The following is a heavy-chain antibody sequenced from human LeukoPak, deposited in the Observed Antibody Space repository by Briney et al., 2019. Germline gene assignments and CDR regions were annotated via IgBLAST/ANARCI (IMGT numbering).Heavy chain of an antibody. CDR2: VSNSGDYI. Sequence: GGSLRLSCAASGFSFSSYRMNWVRQAPGKGLEWVSSVSNSGDYIHYADSVKGRFTISRDNAKNSLYLQMNSLRAEDTAVYYCARAVGAKYYFDYWGQGTLVTVSS. D-gene: IGHD1-26*01. CDR1: GFSFSSYR. J-gene: IGHJ4*02. CDR3: ARAVGAKYYFDY. V-gene: IGHV3-21*01.